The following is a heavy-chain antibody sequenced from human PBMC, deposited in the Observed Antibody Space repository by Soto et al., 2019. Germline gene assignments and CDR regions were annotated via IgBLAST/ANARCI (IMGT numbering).Heavy chain of an antibody. Sequence: QVQLQESGPGLVKPSETLSLTCTVSGGSISSYYWSWIRQPPGKGLEWIGYIYYSGSTNYNPSLKSRVTISVDTSKNQFSLKLSSVTAADTAVYYCARGYAFLDPWGQGTLGTVSS. CDR3: ARGYAFLDP. CDR2: IYYSGST. J-gene: IGHJ5*02. D-gene: IGHD2-2*01. CDR1: GGSISSYY. V-gene: IGHV4-59*01.